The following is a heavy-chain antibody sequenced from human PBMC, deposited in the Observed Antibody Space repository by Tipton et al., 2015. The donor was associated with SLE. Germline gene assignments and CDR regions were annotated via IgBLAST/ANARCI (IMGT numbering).Heavy chain of an antibody. CDR2: ISAYNGNT. D-gene: IGHD2-2*01. CDR1: GYIFTSYD. J-gene: IGHJ6*03. Sequence: QLVQSGAELKKPGASVKVSCKASGYIFTSYDINWVRQATGQGLEWMGWISAYNGNTNYAQKLQGRVTMTTDTSTSTAYMELRSLRAEDTAVYYCARDACSSTSCYGYYYMDVWGKGTTVTVSS. CDR3: ARDACSSTSCYGYYYMDV. V-gene: IGHV1-18*01.